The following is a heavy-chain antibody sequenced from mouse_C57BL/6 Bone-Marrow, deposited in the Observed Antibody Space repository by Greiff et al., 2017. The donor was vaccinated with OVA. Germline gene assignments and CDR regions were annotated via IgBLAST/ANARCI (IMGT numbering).Heavy chain of an antibody. Sequence: VQLQQSGPGLVAPSQSLSITCTVSGFSFTSYGVDWVRQSPGKGLEWLGVIWGVGSTNYNSALKSRLSISKDNSKSQVFLKMNSLQTDDTAMYYCARLSTWFAYWGQGTLVTVSA. D-gene: IGHD1-1*02. V-gene: IGHV2-6*01. J-gene: IGHJ3*01. CDR3: ARLSTWFAY. CDR2: IWGVGST. CDR1: GFSFTSYG.